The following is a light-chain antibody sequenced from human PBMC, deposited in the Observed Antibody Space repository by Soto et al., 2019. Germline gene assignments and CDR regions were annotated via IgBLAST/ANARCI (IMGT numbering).Light chain of an antibody. CDR1: QSFRGL. J-gene: IGKJ4*01. CDR3: QQRGS. Sequence: EVVLTQSPVTLSLSPGERATLSCRASQSFRGLLAWYQQKPGQAPRLLIYDASNRATGIPARFSGSGSGTDFTLTISSLESDDFAVYYCQQRGSFGGGTKVEIK. CDR2: DAS. V-gene: IGKV3-11*01.